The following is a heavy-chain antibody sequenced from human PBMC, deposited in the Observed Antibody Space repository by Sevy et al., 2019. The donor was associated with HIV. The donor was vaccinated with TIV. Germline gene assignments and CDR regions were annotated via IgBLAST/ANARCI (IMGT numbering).Heavy chain of an antibody. CDR3: ASERVYCSGDSCQPGGWFDP. V-gene: IGHV1-2*02. CDR1: GYTFTGYY. D-gene: IGHD2-15*01. CDR2: INPNSRGT. J-gene: IGHJ5*02. Sequence: ASVMVSCKASGYTFTGYYMHWVRQAPGQGLERMGWINPNSRGTNYAQKFQGRVTMTRDTSISSAYMELSRLRSDDTAVSYSASERVYCSGDSCQPGGWFDPWGQGTPVTVSS.